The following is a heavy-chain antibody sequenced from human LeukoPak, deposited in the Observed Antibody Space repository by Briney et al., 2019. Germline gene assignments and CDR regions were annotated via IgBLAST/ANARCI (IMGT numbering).Heavy chain of an antibody. CDR1: GFTFSSYA. J-gene: IGHJ4*02. Sequence: PGGSLRLSCSASGFTFSSYAMHWVRQPPGKGLEWIGYIYYSGSTNYNPSLKSRVTISVDTSKNQFSLKLSSVTAADTAVYYCARVSYGTGGIDYWGQGTLVTVSS. D-gene: IGHD5-18*01. V-gene: IGHV4-59*12. CDR3: ARVSYGTGGIDY. CDR2: IYYSGST.